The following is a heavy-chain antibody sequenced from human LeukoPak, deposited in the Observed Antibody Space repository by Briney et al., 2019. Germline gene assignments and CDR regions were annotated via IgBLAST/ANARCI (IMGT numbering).Heavy chain of an antibody. CDR1: GFTFSSYA. D-gene: IGHD6-19*01. V-gene: IGHV3-64D*06. J-gene: IGHJ2*01. CDR3: VRHPSRSIGWLWYFDL. CDR2: ISSNGGST. Sequence: GGSLRLSCSASGFTFSSYAMHWVRQAPGKGLEYVSGISSNGGSTYYADSVKGRFTISRDNSKNTVYLQMSSLRAEDTAVYYCVRHPSRSIGWLWYFDLWGRGALVTVSS.